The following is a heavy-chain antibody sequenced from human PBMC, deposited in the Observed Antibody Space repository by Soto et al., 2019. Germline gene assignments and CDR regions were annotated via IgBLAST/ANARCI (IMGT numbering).Heavy chain of an antibody. J-gene: IGHJ3*02. CDR3: ARIEGGYSGYDSAFDI. Sequence: GGSLRLSCAASGFTFSDYYMSWIRQAPGKGLEWVSYISSSSSYTNYADSVKGRFTISRDNAKNSLYLQMNSLRAEDTAVYYCARIEGGYSGYDSAFDIWGQGTMVTVSS. D-gene: IGHD5-12*01. V-gene: IGHV3-11*06. CDR1: GFTFSDYY. CDR2: ISSSSSYT.